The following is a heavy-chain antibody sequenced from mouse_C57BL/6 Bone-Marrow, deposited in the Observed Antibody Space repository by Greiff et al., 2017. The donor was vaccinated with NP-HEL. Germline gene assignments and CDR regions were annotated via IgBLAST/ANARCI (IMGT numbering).Heavy chain of an antibody. D-gene: IGHD2-4*01. V-gene: IGHV1-53*01. CDR1: GYTFTSYW. Sequence: QVQLQQPGTELVKPGASGYTFTSYWMHWVKQRPGQGLEWIGNINPSNGGTNYNEKFKSKATLTVDKSSSTAYMQLSSLTSEDSAVYYCARERDYADYWGQGTTLTVSS. CDR2: INPSNGGT. CDR3: ARERDYADY. J-gene: IGHJ2*01.